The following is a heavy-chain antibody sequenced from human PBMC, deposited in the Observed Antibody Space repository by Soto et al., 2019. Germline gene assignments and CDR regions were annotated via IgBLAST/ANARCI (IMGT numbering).Heavy chain of an antibody. D-gene: IGHD4-17*01. V-gene: IGHV2-5*02. CDR3: VYRDFGDYFFQF. CDR1: GSSLTTQGFH. J-gene: IGHJ4*02. CDR2: IYWDDNE. Sequence: QITLKESGPTLVNPTQTLTRTCTSFGSSLTTQGFHVAWIGQPQEKAREWLALIYWDDNEVYSPSLKNRLTITKDTSKSQVVLTLATVDPVDTATYYCVYRDFGDYFFQFWGQGILVNVSS.